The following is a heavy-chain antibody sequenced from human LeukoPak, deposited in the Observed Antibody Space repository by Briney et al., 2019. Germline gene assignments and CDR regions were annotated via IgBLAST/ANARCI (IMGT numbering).Heavy chain of an antibody. CDR1: GYTFTSYA. J-gene: IGHJ4*02. CDR2: ISGYNGNT. Sequence: GASVKVSCKASGYTFTSYAFSWVRQAPGQGLEWMGWISGYNGNTNYAQKFQGRVTMTRDTSISTAYMELSRLRSDDTAVYYCARDPAGGAAEFDYWGQGTLVTVSS. V-gene: IGHV1-18*01. D-gene: IGHD6-13*01. CDR3: ARDPAGGAAEFDY.